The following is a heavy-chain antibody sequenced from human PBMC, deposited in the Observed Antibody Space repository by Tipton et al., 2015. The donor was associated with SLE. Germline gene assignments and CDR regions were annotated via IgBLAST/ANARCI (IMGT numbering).Heavy chain of an antibody. D-gene: IGHD3-16*02. CDR3: AKDLEDLSSPPFDS. J-gene: IGHJ4*02. CDR1: GFTFSRYD. Sequence: SLRLSCKASGFTFSRYDMSWVRQTPGKGLEWVSAIYNGGGTDYADSVKGRFTISGDSSKNTLFLQINSLRAEDTAVYYCAKDLEDLSSPPFDSWGQGTLVTVSS. CDR2: IYNGGGT. V-gene: IGHV3-23*03.